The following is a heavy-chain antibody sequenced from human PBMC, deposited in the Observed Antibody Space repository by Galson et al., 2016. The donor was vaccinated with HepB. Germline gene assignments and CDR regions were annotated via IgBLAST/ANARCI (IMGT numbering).Heavy chain of an antibody. CDR2: ISYDGTNK. CDR3: AKDGYYYDSSGYYTYYFDY. J-gene: IGHJ4*02. CDR1: GFTFDNYP. Sequence: SLRLSCAASGFTFDNYPMHWVRQAPGKGLEWVALISYDGTNKYYADSVKGRFTISRDNSKNTLYLQMNSLRPEDTAVYYCAKDGYYYDSSGYYTYYFDYWGQGTLVTVSS. D-gene: IGHD3-22*01. V-gene: IGHV3-30-3*01.